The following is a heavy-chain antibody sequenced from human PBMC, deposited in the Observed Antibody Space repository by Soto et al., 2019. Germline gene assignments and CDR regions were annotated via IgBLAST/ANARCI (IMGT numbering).Heavy chain of an antibody. CDR2: IHSSGST. D-gene: IGHD6-13*01. CDR3: ARDQGVAAAGITWFHA. J-gene: IGHJ5*02. Sequence: PXETLSLACTVAGSSINSYHWSWIRQPAGKGLEWIGHIHSSGSTNYNPSLKSRVTMSVDTSKNQFSLRLMSLTAADTAVYYCARDQGVAAAGITWFHAWGQGSMVTVS. V-gene: IGHV4-4*07. CDR1: GSSINSYH.